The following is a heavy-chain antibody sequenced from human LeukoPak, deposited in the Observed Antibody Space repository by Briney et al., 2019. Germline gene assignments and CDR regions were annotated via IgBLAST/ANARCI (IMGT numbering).Heavy chain of an antibody. Sequence: PGGSLRLSCAASGFTFDEYAMHWVRQAPGKGLEWVSGISWNSGRIGYADSVKGRFTISRDNAKNSLYLQMNSLRAEDMALYYCAKDISPNYDSWGVDYWAQGTLVTVAS. CDR2: ISWNSGRI. CDR3: AKDISPNYDSWGVDY. CDR1: GFTFDEYA. D-gene: IGHD3-3*01. V-gene: IGHV3-9*03. J-gene: IGHJ4*02.